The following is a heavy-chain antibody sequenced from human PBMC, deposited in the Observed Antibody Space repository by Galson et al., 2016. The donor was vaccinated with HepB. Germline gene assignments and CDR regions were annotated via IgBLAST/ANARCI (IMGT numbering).Heavy chain of an antibody. CDR2: VYDRGDP. D-gene: IGHD2-15*01. V-gene: IGHV4-59*08. CDR1: GGSMTAYY. CDR3: ARLGTDSGGSSLGRLDL. J-gene: IGHJ5*02. Sequence: SETLPLTCTVSGGSMTAYYWTWIRQPPGKGLEWIGHVYDRGDPHYRPSLRGRVSPSLTSRVSISLDTSKNQFALRLTSVTAADSAIYYCARLGTDSGGSSLGRLDLWGQGTLVTVSS.